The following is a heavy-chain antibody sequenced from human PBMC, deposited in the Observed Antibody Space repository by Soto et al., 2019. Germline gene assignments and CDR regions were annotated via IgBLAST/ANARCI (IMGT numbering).Heavy chain of an antibody. Sequence: QVQLVESGGGVVQPGRSLRLSCAASGFTFSSYGMHWVRQTPGKGLEWVAVIWYDGSNKYYADSVKSRFTISRDNSKNPLYLQMNSLRAEDTAVYYCARGGRGWVDHTGLDYWGQGTLDTVSS. CDR3: ARGGRGWVDHTGLDY. D-gene: IGHD2-8*02. V-gene: IGHV3-33*01. J-gene: IGHJ4*02. CDR2: IWYDGSNK. CDR1: GFTFSSYG.